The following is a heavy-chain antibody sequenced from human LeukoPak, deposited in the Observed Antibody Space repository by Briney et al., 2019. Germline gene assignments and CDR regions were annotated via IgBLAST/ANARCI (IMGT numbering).Heavy chain of an antibody. CDR3: AREGGYDSSGYYYVYFDY. CDR2: IKQHGSEK. Sequence: GGSLRLSCAASGFTFSSYWMSWVRQAPVKGREWVANIKQHGSEKYYVDSVKGRFTISRDNAKTSLYLQMNSLRAEDTAVYYCAREGGYDSSGYYYVYFDYWGQGTLVTVSS. D-gene: IGHD3-22*01. V-gene: IGHV3-7*01. J-gene: IGHJ4*02. CDR1: GFTFSSYW.